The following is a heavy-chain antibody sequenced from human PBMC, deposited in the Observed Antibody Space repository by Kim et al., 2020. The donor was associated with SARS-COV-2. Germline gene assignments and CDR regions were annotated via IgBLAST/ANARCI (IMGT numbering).Heavy chain of an antibody. CDR3: ARQVSGSHFFPFDI. Sequence: GESLKISCKGSGYSFAISWIAWVRQMPGKGMELMGIIYPGDSDTRYSPSFQGQVTISADKSISTAFLQWSSLKASDTAMYYCARQVSGSHFFPFDIWGQGTMVTVSS. D-gene: IGHD1-26*01. V-gene: IGHV5-51*01. J-gene: IGHJ3*02. CDR2: IYPGDSDT. CDR1: GYSFAISW.